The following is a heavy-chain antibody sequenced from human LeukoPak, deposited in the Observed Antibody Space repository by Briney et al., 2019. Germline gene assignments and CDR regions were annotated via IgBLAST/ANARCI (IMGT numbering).Heavy chain of an antibody. CDR1: GFAFNEAW. Sequence: GGSLRLSCAASGFAFNEAWMNWVRQAPGKGLEWVSAISGSGGSTYYADSVKGRFTISRDNSKNTLYLQMNSLRAEDTAVYYCAKDEELWFGDLMGYWGQGTLVTVSS. CDR2: ISGSGGST. V-gene: IGHV3-23*01. CDR3: AKDEELWFGDLMGY. D-gene: IGHD3-10*01. J-gene: IGHJ4*02.